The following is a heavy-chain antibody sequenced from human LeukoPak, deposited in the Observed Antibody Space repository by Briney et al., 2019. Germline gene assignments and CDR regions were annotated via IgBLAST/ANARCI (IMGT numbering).Heavy chain of an antibody. CDR1: GGSFSGYY. Sequence: NPSETLSLTCAVYGGSFSGYYWSWIRQPPGKGPEWIGGINHSGSTNYNPSLKSRVTVSVDTSKNQFSLKLSSVTAADTAVYYCARGKRYSYGYFDYWGQGTLVTVSS. CDR2: INHSGST. CDR3: ARGKRYSYGYFDY. V-gene: IGHV4-34*01. J-gene: IGHJ4*02. D-gene: IGHD5-18*01.